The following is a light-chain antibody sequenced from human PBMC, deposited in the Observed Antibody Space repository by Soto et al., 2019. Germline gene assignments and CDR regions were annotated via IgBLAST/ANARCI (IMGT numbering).Light chain of an antibody. CDR2: LNSDGSH. Sequence: QLVLTQSPSASASLGASVKLTCTLSRGHSNYAIAWHQQQSEKGPRYLMKLNSDGSHSKGDGIPDRFSGSSSGAERYLTISSLQSEDEAAYYCQTWGSGIVVFGGGTKLTVL. CDR1: RGHSNYA. CDR3: QTWGSGIVV. V-gene: IGLV4-69*01. J-gene: IGLJ2*01.